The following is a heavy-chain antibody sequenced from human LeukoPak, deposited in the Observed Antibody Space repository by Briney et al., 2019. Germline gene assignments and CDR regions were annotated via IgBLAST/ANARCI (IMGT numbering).Heavy chain of an antibody. CDR1: GFTFSSYA. V-gene: IGHV3-23*01. J-gene: IGHJ3*02. D-gene: IGHD3-10*01. Sequence: PGGSLRLSCTASGFTFSSYAMNWVRQAPGKGLEWVSGIGAGGTFTYYADSVKGRFTISRDNSRNTLYLQMNSLRADDTAVYYCARDSDHYVSGNYYLWRTGDFNRAGESKANDAFDIWGQGTMVTVSS. CDR2: IGAGGTFT. CDR3: ARDSDHYVSGNYYLWRTGDFNRAGESKANDAFDI.